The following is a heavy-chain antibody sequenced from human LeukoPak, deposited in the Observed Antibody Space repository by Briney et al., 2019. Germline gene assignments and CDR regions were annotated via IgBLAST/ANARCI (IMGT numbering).Heavy chain of an antibody. CDR2: IWYDGSNK. Sequence: GGSLRLSCAASGFTFSSYGMQWVRQAAGKGVEGVAVIWYDGSNKYYSYSVTGRFTISRDNSKNTLYLQMNSLRAEDTAVYYCAKDDVSYYDYVWGSYTSLFDYWGQGTLVTVSS. CDR1: GFTFSSYG. J-gene: IGHJ4*02. D-gene: IGHD3-16*01. V-gene: IGHV3-33*06. CDR3: AKDDVSYYDYVWGSYTSLFDY.